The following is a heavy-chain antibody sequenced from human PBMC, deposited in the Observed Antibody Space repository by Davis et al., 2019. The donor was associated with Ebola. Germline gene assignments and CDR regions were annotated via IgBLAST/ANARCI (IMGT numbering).Heavy chain of an antibody. Sequence: GESLKISCAASGFTFSSYWMSWVRQAPGKGLEWVANIKQDGSGKYYVDSVKGRFTISRDNAKNSLYLQMNSLRAEDTAVYYCARSLDEDVVVVAATPGYWGQGTLVTVSS. CDR2: IKQDGSGK. CDR3: ARSLDEDVVVVAATPGY. CDR1: GFTFSSYW. V-gene: IGHV3-7*03. J-gene: IGHJ4*02. D-gene: IGHD2-15*01.